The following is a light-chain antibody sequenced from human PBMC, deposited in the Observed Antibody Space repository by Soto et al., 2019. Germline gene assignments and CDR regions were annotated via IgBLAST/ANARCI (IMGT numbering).Light chain of an antibody. CDR2: EVS. Sequence: QSALTQPASVSGSPGQSITFSCTGTSSDVGGYNYVSWYQQHPGKAPKLMLYEVSNRPSGVSNRFSGSKSGNTASLTISGLQAEDEEDYYCSSYTTSTTLVVFGGGTKLTVL. CDR3: SSYTTSTTLVV. CDR1: SSDVGGYNY. J-gene: IGLJ2*01. V-gene: IGLV2-14*01.